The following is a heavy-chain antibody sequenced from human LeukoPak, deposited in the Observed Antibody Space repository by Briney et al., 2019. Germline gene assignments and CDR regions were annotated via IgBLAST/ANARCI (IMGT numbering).Heavy chain of an antibody. J-gene: IGHJ6*03. CDR2: IYTSGST. CDR1: DGSISSSSYY. D-gene: IGHD5-12*01. CDR3: ARVGGGYDEGHHYYYYMDV. Sequence: SETLSLTCTVSDGSISSSSYYWGWSRQPAGQGLEWIGRIYTSGSTNYNPSLKSRVTMSVDTSKNQFSLKLSSVTAADTAVYYCARVGGGYDEGHHYYYYMDVWGKGTTVTVSS. V-gene: IGHV4-61*02.